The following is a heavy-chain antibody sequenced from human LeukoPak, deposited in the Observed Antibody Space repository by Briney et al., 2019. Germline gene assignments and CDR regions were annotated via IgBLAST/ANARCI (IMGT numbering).Heavy chain of an antibody. CDR2: IWYDGSNK. Sequence: PGGSLRLSCAASGFTFSSYGMHWVRQAPGKGLEWVAVIWYDGSNKYYADSVKGRFTISRDNSKNTLYLQMNSLRAEDTAVYYCAKVLYGAHDAFDMWGQGTMVTVSS. D-gene: IGHD4-17*01. CDR1: GFTFSSYG. J-gene: IGHJ3*02. CDR3: AKVLYGAHDAFDM. V-gene: IGHV3-33*06.